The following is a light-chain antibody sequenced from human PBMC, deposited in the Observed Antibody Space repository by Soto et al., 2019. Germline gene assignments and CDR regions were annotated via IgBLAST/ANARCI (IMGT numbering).Light chain of an antibody. V-gene: IGKV1-33*01. Sequence: DIQMTQSPSSLCASVGDRVTITCQASHDITSFLNWYQHKPGRAPKLLIYDASILEAGVPTRFSGSGSGTHFTFTISSLQPEDVATYYCQHCDYLPIFGPGTTVDFK. CDR1: HDITSF. J-gene: IGKJ3*01. CDR2: DAS. CDR3: QHCDYLPI.